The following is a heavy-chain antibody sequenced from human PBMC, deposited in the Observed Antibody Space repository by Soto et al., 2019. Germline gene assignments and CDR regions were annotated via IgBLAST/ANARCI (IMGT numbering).Heavy chain of an antibody. V-gene: IGHV3-23*01. CDR3: ARRSSGWYFDY. CDR1: GFTFSSYA. Sequence: GGSLRLSCAASGFTFSSYAMNWVRQAPGKGLEWVSVISGSGGSTYYADSVKGRFTISRDNSRNTLYLQMNSLRAEDTAVYYCARRSSGWYFDYWGQGTLVTVSS. CDR2: ISGSGGST. J-gene: IGHJ4*02. D-gene: IGHD6-19*01.